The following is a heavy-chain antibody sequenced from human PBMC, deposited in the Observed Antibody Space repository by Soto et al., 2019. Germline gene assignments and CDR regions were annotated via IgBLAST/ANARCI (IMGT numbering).Heavy chain of an antibody. J-gene: IGHJ6*02. Sequence: GASVKVSCKASGGTFSSYAISWVRQAPGQGLEWMGGIIPIFGTANYAQKFQGRVTITADKSTSTAYMELSSLRSEDTAVYYCAHTREGYSRGYGMDVWGQGTTVTVSS. V-gene: IGHV1-69*06. D-gene: IGHD5-18*01. CDR3: AHTREGYSRGYGMDV. CDR1: GGTFSSYA. CDR2: IIPIFGTA.